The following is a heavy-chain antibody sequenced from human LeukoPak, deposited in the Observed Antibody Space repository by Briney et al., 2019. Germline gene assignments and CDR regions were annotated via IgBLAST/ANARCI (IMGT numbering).Heavy chain of an antibody. J-gene: IGHJ4*02. CDR2: IYPGDSDT. CDR1: GYSFTSYW. D-gene: IGHD1/OR15-1a*01. Sequence: GESLKISCKGSGYSFTSYWIGWVRQMPGKGLECMGIIYPGDSDTRYSPSLQGQVTISADKSINTAYLQWSSLRASDTAMYYCATSESQTRFDYWGQGTPVTVSS. CDR3: ATSESQTRFDY. V-gene: IGHV5-51*01.